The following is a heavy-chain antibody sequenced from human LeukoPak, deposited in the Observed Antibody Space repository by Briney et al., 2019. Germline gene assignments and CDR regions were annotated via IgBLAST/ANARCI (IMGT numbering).Heavy chain of an antibody. D-gene: IGHD3-10*01. CDR2: INHSGST. CDR3: ARDSSGSYDY. V-gene: IGHV4-34*01. J-gene: IGHJ4*02. CDR1: GGSFSGYY. Sequence: SETLSLTCAVYGGSFSGYYWSWIRQPPGKGLEWIGEINHSGSTNYNPSLKSRVTISVDTSKNQFSLKLSSVTAADTAVYYCARDSSGSYDYWGQGTLVTVSS.